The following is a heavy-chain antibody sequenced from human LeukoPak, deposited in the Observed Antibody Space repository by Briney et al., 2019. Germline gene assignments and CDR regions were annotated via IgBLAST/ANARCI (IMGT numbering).Heavy chain of an antibody. CDR2: IYYSGST. J-gene: IGHJ3*02. V-gene: IGHV4-61*08. Sequence: SETLSLTCTVSGGSISSGGYYWSWIRQHPGKGLEWIGYIYYSGSTNYNPSLKSRVTISVDTSKNQFSLKLSSVTAADTAVYYCARVRVTIFGAAGAFDIWGQGTMVTVSS. CDR1: GGSISSGGYY. D-gene: IGHD3-3*01. CDR3: ARVRVTIFGAAGAFDI.